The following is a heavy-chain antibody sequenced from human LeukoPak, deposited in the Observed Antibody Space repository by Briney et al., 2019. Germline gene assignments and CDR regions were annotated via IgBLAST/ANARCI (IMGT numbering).Heavy chain of an antibody. CDR2: INPNTGGT. Sequence: GASVKVSCKASGYSFTGQDMHWVRQAPGQGLEWMGWINPNTGGTNYAQKFQGRVTITRDTTISAAFMELSRLTSDDTAVYYCASNPRYNNAPPFDYWGQGTLVTVSS. D-gene: IGHD1-14*01. CDR3: ASNPRYNNAPPFDY. J-gene: IGHJ4*02. CDR1: GYSFTGQD. V-gene: IGHV1-2*02.